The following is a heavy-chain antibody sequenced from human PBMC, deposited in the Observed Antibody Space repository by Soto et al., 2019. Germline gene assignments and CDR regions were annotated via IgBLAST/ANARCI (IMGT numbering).Heavy chain of an antibody. V-gene: IGHV3-33*01. J-gene: IGHJ3*02. D-gene: IGHD6-19*01. CDR3: ARDHSSGWYDAFDI. CDR2: IWYDGSNK. Sequence: PGGSLRLSCAASGFTFSSYGMHWVRQAPGKGLEWVAVIWYDGSNKYYADSVKGRFTISRDNSKNSLYLQMNSLRAEDTAVYYCARDHSSGWYDAFDIWGQGTMVTVSS. CDR1: GFTFSSYG.